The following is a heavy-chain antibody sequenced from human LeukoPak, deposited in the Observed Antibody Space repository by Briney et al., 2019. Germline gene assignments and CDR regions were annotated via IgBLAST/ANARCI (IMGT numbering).Heavy chain of an antibody. Sequence: ASVKVSCKASGYTFTSYYMHWVRQAPGQGLGWMGIINPSGGSTSYAQKFQGRVTMTRDTSTSTVYMELSSLRSEDTAVYYCARDWAEIGEPITGTTGGYWGQGTLVTVSS. J-gene: IGHJ4*02. V-gene: IGHV1-46*01. D-gene: IGHD1-7*01. CDR1: GYTFTSYY. CDR2: INPSGGST. CDR3: ARDWAEIGEPITGTTGGY.